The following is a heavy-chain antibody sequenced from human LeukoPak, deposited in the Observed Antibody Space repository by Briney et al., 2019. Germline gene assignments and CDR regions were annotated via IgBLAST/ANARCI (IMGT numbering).Heavy chain of an antibody. D-gene: IGHD3-9*01. J-gene: IGHJ6*04. CDR1: EYTVTEVA. CDR2: FHPKDADM. V-gene: IGHV1-24*01. Sequence: ASVKVSYKVSEYTVTEVAIHWVRQTGEGLEWMGGFHPKDADMIYANKFQGRVTMTQDTSTDTVYMELSSLRSEDTAIYYCTRVYYTLLPGYLNQMDVWGKGTTVTISS. CDR3: TRVYYTLLPGYLNQMDV.